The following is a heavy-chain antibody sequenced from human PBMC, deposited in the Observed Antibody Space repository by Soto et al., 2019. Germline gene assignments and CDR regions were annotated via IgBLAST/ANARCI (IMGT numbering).Heavy chain of an antibody. J-gene: IGHJ6*02. CDR1: GGTFNTYT. Sequence: QVQLVQSGAEVKKPGSSVKVSCKASGGTFNTYTISLVRQVPGQGLEWMGGIMPLYAKPTYAQPFLGRLTISADEHTSTVYMELSSLRSEDTALYYCASLNNWSSGDGRIDVWGRGTAVSVSS. CDR2: IMPLYAKP. V-gene: IGHV1-69*01. CDR3: ASLNNWSSGDGRIDV. D-gene: IGHD1-26*01.